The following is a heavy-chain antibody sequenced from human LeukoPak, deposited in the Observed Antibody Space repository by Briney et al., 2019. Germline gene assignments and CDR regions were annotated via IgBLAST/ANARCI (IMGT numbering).Heavy chain of an antibody. CDR1: GFTFSSYA. V-gene: IGHV3-23*01. Sequence: PGGSLRLSCAASGFTFSSYAMSWVRQAPGKGLEWVSAISGSGGSTYYADSVKGRFTISRDNSKNTLYLQMNSLRAEDTAVYYCAKDLTRCSSTSCFADYFDYWGQGTLVTASS. J-gene: IGHJ4*02. CDR3: AKDLTRCSSTSCFADYFDY. D-gene: IGHD2-2*01. CDR2: ISGSGGST.